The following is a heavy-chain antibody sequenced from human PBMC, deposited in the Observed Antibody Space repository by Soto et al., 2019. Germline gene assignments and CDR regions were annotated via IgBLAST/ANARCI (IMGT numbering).Heavy chain of an antibody. V-gene: IGHV3-23*01. CDR3: AASLTVLMVYASFGS. Sequence: EVNLLDSGAGLVQPGGSLRRSCAASGFTFSSYAMSWVHQARGKGLEWVSGISVSGGSTYYADSVKGRFTVSRDNSKNALYLHMTTLRAEDTAVYYCAASLTVLMVYASFGSWGQGTLVTVSS. CDR1: GFTFSSYA. J-gene: IGHJ4*02. D-gene: IGHD2-8*01. CDR2: ISVSGGST.